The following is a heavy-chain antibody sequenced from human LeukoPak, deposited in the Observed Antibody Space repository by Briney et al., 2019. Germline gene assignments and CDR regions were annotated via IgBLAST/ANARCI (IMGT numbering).Heavy chain of an antibody. V-gene: IGHV3-30*03. CDR1: GFTFKSYA. J-gene: IGHJ4*02. CDR3: ARAPGDYGGYDIDF. D-gene: IGHD4-17*01. CDR2: ISNDGSNK. Sequence: GGSLRLSCTASGFTFKSYAMHWVRQAPGKGLEWVAVISNDGSNKYYLNSVEGRFTISRTQNTLYLQMNSLRAEDTAMYYCARAPGDYGGYDIDFWGQGTLVTVSA.